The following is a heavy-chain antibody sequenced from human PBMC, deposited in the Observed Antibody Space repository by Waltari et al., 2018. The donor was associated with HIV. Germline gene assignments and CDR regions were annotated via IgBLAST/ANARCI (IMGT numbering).Heavy chain of an antibody. CDR2: IYHSGTT. CDR3: ARARPLLTTWAGVFDI. V-gene: IGHV4-4*02. J-gene: IGHJ3*02. D-gene: IGHD4-17*01. Sequence: QVQLQESGPGLVKPSGTLSLTCVVSGGAISSSNCWSWVRQPPGKGLGWIGEIYHSGTTNYNPSLKSRVAISMDQSENQFSLILNSVTAADTAMYFCARARPLLTTWAGVFDIWGRGTMVIVSS. CDR1: GGAISSSNC.